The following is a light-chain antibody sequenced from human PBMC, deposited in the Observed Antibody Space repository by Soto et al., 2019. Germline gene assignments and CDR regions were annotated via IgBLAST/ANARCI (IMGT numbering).Light chain of an antibody. J-gene: IGKJ3*01. CDR1: QSVSSSY. CDR3: QQYGRSLRGFT. CDR2: GAS. Sequence: EIVLTQSPGTLSLSPGERATLSCRASQSVSSSYLAWYQQQPGQAPRLLIYGASSRATGIPDRFSGSGSGTDFTLTISRLEPEDFAVYYCQQYGRSLRGFTFGPGTKVDIK. V-gene: IGKV3-20*01.